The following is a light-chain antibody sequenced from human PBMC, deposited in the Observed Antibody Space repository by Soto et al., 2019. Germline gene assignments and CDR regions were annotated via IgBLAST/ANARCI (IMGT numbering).Light chain of an antibody. CDR1: QSVLCRSANRNH. CDR2: WAS. CDR3: QQYYNTPWT. V-gene: IGKV4-1*01. Sequence: DIVMTQSPDSLVVSLGERATINCKSSQSVLCRSANRNHISWYHHKPGHPPKLLIYWASSRESGVPARFIGSGSCTDFTRSTSSLQTEDVGVYYWQQYYNTPWTFGQGTKVEI. J-gene: IGKJ1*01.